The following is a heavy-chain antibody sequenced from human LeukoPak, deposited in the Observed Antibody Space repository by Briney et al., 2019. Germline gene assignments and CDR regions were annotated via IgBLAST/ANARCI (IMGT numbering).Heavy chain of an antibody. CDR2: ISGSGGST. D-gene: IGHD3-22*01. J-gene: IGHJ4*02. V-gene: IGHV3-23*01. CDR1: GFTFSSYA. Sequence: GGSLRLSCAASGFTFSSYAMSWVRQAPGKGLEWVSAISGSGGSTYYADSVKGRFTISRDNSKNTLYQQTNSLRAEDTAVYYCAQDVARDYDSSGYYDYWGQGTLVTVSS. CDR3: AQDVARDYDSSGYYDY.